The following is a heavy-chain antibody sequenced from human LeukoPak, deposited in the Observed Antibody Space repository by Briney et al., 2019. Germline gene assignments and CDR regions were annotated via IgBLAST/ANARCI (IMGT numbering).Heavy chain of an antibody. CDR3: ARDYYASGSHDY. D-gene: IGHD3-10*01. V-gene: IGHV3-30-3*01. CDR1: GFTFSSYA. J-gene: IGHJ4*02. Sequence: GRSLRLSCAASGFTFSSYAMHWVRQAPGKGLEWVAIISYDGSNKYYADSVKGRFTISRDNSKNTLYLQMNSLRVEDMAVYYCARDYYASGSHDYWGQGTQVTVSS. CDR2: ISYDGSNK.